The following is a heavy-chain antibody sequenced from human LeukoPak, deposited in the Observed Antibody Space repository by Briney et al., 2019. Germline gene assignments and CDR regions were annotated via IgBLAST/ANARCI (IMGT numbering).Heavy chain of an antibody. J-gene: IGHJ3*02. D-gene: IGHD3-22*01. V-gene: IGHV4-39*02. CDR2: MYYSGST. CDR1: GGSISSSGYY. Sequence: SETLSLTCTVSGGSISSSGYYWGWIRQPPGKGLEWIGSMYYSGSTYYNPSLKSRVTISVDTSKNHFSLKLSSVTAADTAVYYCARRLPFDDSSGYLRPGDAFDIWGQGAMVTVSS. CDR3: ARRLPFDDSSGYLRPGDAFDI.